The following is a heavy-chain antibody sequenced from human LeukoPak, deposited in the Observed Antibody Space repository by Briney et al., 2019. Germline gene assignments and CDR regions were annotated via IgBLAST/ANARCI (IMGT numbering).Heavy chain of an antibody. CDR1: GYTFTGYY. V-gene: IGHV1-2*02. CDR3: WREYVDTALVPTFDL. D-gene: IGHD5-18*01. CDR2: INPNSGGT. Sequence: ASVKVSCKASGYTFTGYYMHWVRQAPGQGLEWMGWINPNSGGTNYAQKFQGRVTMTRDTSISTAYMELRRLRSDDTGVYYCWREYVDTALVPTFDLGGRGTLVTVSS. J-gene: IGHJ4*02.